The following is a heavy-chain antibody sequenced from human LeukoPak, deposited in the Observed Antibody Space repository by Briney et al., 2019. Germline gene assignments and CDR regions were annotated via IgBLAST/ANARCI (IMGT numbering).Heavy chain of an antibody. CDR3: ATFYCSSTSCYTDYYYGMDV. CDR1: GYTLTELS. D-gene: IGHD2-2*02. J-gene: IGHJ6*02. CDR2: FDPEDGET. V-gene: IGHV1-24*01. Sequence: GASVKVSCKVSGYTLTELSMHWVRQAPGKGLEWMGGFDPEDGETIYAQKFQGRVTMTEDTSTDTAYMELSSLRSEDTAVYYCATFYCSSTSCYTDYYYGMDVWGQGTTVTVSS.